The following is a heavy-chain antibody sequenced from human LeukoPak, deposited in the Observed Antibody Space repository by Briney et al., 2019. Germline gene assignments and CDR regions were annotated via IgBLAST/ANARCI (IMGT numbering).Heavy chain of an antibody. Sequence: GGSLRLSCAASGFTFSSYWMSWVRRAPGKGLEWVSSISSSSSYIYYADSVKGRFTISRDNAKNSLYLQMNSLRAEDTAVYYCARSYCSGGSCYRKTYYFDYWGQGTLVTVSS. D-gene: IGHD2-15*01. J-gene: IGHJ4*02. V-gene: IGHV3-21*01. CDR2: ISSSSSYI. CDR3: ARSYCSGGSCYRKTYYFDY. CDR1: GFTFSSYW.